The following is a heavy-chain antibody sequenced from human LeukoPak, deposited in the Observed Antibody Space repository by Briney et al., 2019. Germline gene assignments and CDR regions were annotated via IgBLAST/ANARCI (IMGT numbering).Heavy chain of an antibody. Sequence: GGSLRLPCAASGFTFRSYSMNWVRQAPGKGLEWVSYISGSGRTIYYADSVKGRFTISRDNVKNSFYLQMNSLRDEDTAVYYCARDSPEGSGGSYFVAFDIWGQGTMVTVSS. CDR2: ISGSGRTI. D-gene: IGHD1-26*01. J-gene: IGHJ3*02. V-gene: IGHV3-48*02. CDR3: ARDSPEGSGGSYFVAFDI. CDR1: GFTFRSYS.